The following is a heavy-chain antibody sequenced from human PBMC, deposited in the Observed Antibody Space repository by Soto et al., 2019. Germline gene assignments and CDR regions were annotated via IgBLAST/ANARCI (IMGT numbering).Heavy chain of an antibody. Sequence: GGSLRLSCAASGFTFSSYGMHWVRQAPGKGLEWVAVIWYDGSNKYYADSVKGRFTISRDNSKNTLYLQMNSLRAEDTAVYYCARARDDYDSSGYPDYWGQGTLVTVS. CDR3: ARARDDYDSSGYPDY. CDR1: GFTFSSYG. J-gene: IGHJ4*02. V-gene: IGHV3-33*01. CDR2: IWYDGSNK. D-gene: IGHD3-22*01.